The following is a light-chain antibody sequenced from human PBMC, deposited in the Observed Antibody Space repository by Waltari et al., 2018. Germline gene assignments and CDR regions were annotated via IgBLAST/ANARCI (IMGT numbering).Light chain of an antibody. CDR1: QSVGRS. V-gene: IGKV3-20*01. J-gene: IGKJ1*01. CDR2: GAS. Sequence: EIVLTQSPGTLSLSPGERATLSCRASQSVGRSLAWYQQKRGQAPRLLIYGASSRATGIPDRFSGSGSGTDCSLTISILEPEDCAVYYCQHYVRLPATFGQGTDVEIK. CDR3: QHYVRLPAT.